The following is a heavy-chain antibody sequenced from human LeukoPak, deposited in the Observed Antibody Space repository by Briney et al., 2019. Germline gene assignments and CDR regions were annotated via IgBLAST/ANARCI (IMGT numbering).Heavy chain of an antibody. D-gene: IGHD1-1*01. Sequence: GSLRLSCAASGFTFSSYAMSWVRQPPEKGLEWVGTIYYSGNTFYHPSLASRVTISADTSKNQVSLRLTSVTAADTAVYYCARRAYGTGFDFWGQGTVVTVSS. J-gene: IGHJ4*02. CDR3: ARRAYGTGFDF. CDR1: GFTFSSYA. V-gene: IGHV4-59*05. CDR2: IYYSGNT.